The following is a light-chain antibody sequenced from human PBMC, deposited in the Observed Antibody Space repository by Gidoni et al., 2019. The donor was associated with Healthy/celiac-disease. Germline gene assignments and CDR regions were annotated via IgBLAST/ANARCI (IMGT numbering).Light chain of an antibody. CDR1: QSISSW. CDR3: QQYNSPRFT. J-gene: IGKJ3*01. Sequence: DIQMTQSPSTLSASVGDRVTITCRASQSISSWLAWYQQKPGKAPKLLIYKASSLESGVPSRFSGSGSGTEFTLTISSLQPDDFATYYCQQYNSPRFTFGPGTKVEIK. V-gene: IGKV1-5*03. CDR2: KAS.